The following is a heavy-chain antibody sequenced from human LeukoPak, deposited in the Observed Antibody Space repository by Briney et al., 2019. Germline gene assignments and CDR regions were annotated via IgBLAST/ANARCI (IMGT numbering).Heavy chain of an antibody. Sequence: ASVKVSCKASGYTFTSYDINWVRQATGQGLEWMGWMNPNSGNTGYAQKFQGRVTMTRNTSISTAYMELSSLRSEDTAVYYCARGLLGPRYDFWSGYYFGGSDYWGQGTLVTVSS. CDR3: ARGLLGPRYDFWSGYYFGGSDY. CDR1: GYTFTSYD. J-gene: IGHJ4*02. D-gene: IGHD3-3*01. CDR2: MNPNSGNT. V-gene: IGHV1-8*01.